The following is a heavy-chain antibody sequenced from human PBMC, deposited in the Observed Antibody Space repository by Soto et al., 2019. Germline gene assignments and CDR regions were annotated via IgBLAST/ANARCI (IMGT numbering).Heavy chain of an antibody. V-gene: IGHV4-34*01. Sequence: SETLSLTCAVYGGSFSGYYWSWIRQPPGKGLEWIGEINHSGSTNYNPSLKSRVTISVDTSKNQFSLKLSSVTAADTAVYYCARGHHTAAGRYYYYGMDAWGQGTTVTVSS. CDR3: ARGHHTAAGRYYYYGMDA. J-gene: IGHJ6*02. CDR1: GGSFSGYY. D-gene: IGHD6-13*01. CDR2: INHSGST.